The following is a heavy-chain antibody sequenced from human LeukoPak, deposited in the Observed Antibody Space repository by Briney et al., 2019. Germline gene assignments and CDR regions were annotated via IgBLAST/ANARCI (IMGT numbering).Heavy chain of an antibody. CDR3: ARAIAVDGLALGY. V-gene: IGHV3-74*01. J-gene: IGHJ4*02. CDR2: INSDASST. CDR1: GFTFSSYW. Sequence: PGGSLRLSCAASGFTFSSYWMHWVRQAPGKGLVWVSRINSDASSTSYADSVKGRFTISRDNAKHTLYLQMNSLRAEDTAVYYCARAIAVDGLALGYWGQGTLVTVSS. D-gene: IGHD6-19*01.